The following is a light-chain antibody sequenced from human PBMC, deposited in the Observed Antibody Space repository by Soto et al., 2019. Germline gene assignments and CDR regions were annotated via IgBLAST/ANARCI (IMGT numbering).Light chain of an antibody. CDR3: SSYTTSGTWV. V-gene: IGLV2-14*01. J-gene: IGLJ3*02. Sequence: QSALTQPASVSGSPGQSITISCTGTSTDVGTYKYVSWFQQHPGKVPKLMIYEVTNRPSGVSNRFSGSKSGGTASLTISGLQAEDEADYYCSSYTTSGTWVFGGGTQLTVL. CDR2: EVT. CDR1: STDVGTYKY.